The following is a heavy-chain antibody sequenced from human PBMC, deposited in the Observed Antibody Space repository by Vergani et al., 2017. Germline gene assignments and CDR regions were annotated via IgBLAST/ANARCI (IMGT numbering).Heavy chain of an antibody. CDR1: GFTFSDYW. V-gene: IGHV3-7*01. CDR3: ARDSADNWFDP. J-gene: IGHJ5*02. D-gene: IGHD1-26*01. Sequence: EVQLVESGGGLVQPGGSLRLSCRASGFTFSDYWMSWARQAPGKGLEWVANINQDVSQRYYVDSVKGRFTISRDNAKNSLHLQMNSLRAEDTAIYYCARDSADNWFDPWGQGTLVTVSS. CDR2: INQDVSQR.